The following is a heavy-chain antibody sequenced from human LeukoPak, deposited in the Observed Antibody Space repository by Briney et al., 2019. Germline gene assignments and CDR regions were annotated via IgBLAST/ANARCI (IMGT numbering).Heavy chain of an antibody. CDR1: GITFSTYA. CDR3: AREVNDILTGYGMDV. D-gene: IGHD3-9*01. J-gene: IGHJ6*02. V-gene: IGHV3-30-3*01. Sequence: GGSLRLSCEASGITFSTYAMHWVRQAPGKGLEWVAVISYDGSNKYYADSVKGRFTISRDNSKNTLYLQMNSLRAEDTAVYYCAREVNDILTGYGMDVWGQGTTVTVSS. CDR2: ISYDGSNK.